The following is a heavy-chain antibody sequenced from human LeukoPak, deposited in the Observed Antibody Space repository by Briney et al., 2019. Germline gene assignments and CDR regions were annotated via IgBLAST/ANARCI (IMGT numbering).Heavy chain of an antibody. Sequence: ASVKVSCEASGYTFTGYYMHWVRQAPGQGLEWMGRINPNSGGTDYAQNFQGRVTMTRDTSISTAYMELSRLRSDDTAVYYCARETGYFDFDYWGQGTLVTVSS. CDR1: GYTFTGYY. V-gene: IGHV1-2*06. D-gene: IGHD3-9*01. CDR2: INPNSGGT. J-gene: IGHJ4*02. CDR3: ARETGYFDFDY.